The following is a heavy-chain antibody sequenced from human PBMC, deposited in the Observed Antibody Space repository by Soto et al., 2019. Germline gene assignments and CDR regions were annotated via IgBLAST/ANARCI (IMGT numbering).Heavy chain of an antibody. CDR2: IHNSGNT. CDR3: ARLQYTVVTPIDM. J-gene: IGHJ3*02. D-gene: IGHD2-21*02. CDR1: SGSIRTSY. V-gene: IGHV4-59*01. Sequence: QVQLQESGPGLVKPSETLSLTCTVPSGSIRTSYWTWIRQFPGKRLESIAHIHNSGNTNSNPSLKSRVTISMDTSKNQISLRLTSVTAADTAMYYCARLQYTVVTPIDMWGQGTMVTVSS.